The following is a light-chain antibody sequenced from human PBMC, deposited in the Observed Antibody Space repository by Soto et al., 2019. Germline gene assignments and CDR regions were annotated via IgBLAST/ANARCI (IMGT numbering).Light chain of an antibody. V-gene: IGLV2-14*03. J-gene: IGLJ1*01. Sequence: QSVLTQPASVSGSPGQSITISCTGTSSDAGGYNYVSWYQQYPGKAPRLIIYDVSNRPSGVSNRFSGSKSGNRASLTISGLQAGDEADYYCSSYSSSSTRCVFGTRTKVTVL. CDR3: SSYSSSSTRCV. CDR2: DVS. CDR1: SSDAGGYNY.